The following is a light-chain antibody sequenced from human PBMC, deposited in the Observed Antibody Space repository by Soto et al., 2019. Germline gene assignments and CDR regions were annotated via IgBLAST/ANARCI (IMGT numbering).Light chain of an antibody. V-gene: IGLV2-11*01. CDR3: CSYAGSNTEV. CDR2: DVN. J-gene: IGLJ2*01. Sequence: QSALTQPRSVSGSPGQSVTISCTGTSSDVGYYNYVSWYQQHPGKAPKLMIYDVNKRPSGVPDRFSGSKSGTTASLTISGLQPEDEADYYCCSYAGSNTEVFGGGTKLTVL. CDR1: SSDVGYYNY.